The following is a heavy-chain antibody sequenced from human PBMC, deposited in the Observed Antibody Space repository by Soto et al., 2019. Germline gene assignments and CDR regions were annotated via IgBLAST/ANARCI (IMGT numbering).Heavy chain of an antibody. V-gene: IGHV3-23*01. D-gene: IGHD3-10*01. CDR1: GFTFSSYA. CDR3: AKDHGITMVRGGMGHFYGMDV. Sequence: GGSLRLSCAASGFTFSSYAMSWVRQAPGKGLEWVSGISGSGGSTYYADSVKGRFTISRDNSKNTLYLQMNSLRAEDTAVYYCAKDHGITMVRGGMGHFYGMDVWGQGTTVTVSS. CDR2: ISGSGGST. J-gene: IGHJ6*02.